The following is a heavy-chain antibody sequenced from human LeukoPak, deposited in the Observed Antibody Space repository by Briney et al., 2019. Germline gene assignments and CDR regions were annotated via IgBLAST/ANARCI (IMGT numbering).Heavy chain of an antibody. CDR3: ARERQGNDY. V-gene: IGHV4-31*03. Sequence: SQTLSLTCTVSGGSISSGGYSWSWIRQHPGKGLEWIGYIYYSGSTYYNPSLKSRVTISVDTSKNQFSLKLSSVTAADTAVYYCARERQGNDYWGQGTLVTVSS. CDR2: IYYSGST. J-gene: IGHJ4*02. D-gene: IGHD1-1*01. CDR1: GGSISSGGYS.